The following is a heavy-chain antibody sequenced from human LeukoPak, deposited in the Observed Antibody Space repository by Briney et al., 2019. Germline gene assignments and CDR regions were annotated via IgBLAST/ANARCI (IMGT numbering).Heavy chain of an antibody. J-gene: IGHJ5*02. D-gene: IGHD3-10*01. V-gene: IGHV4-61*05. Sequence: SETLSLTCTVSGDSISSDNFYWGWVRQPPGKGLEWIGYIYYSGSTNYNPSLKSRVTISVDTSKNQFSLKLSSVTAADTAVYYCARGSGSYSNWFDPWGQGTLVTVPS. CDR3: ARGSGSYSNWFDP. CDR2: IYYSGST. CDR1: GDSISSDNFY.